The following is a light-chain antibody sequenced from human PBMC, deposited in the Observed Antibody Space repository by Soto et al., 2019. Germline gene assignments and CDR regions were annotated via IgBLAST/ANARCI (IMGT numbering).Light chain of an antibody. J-gene: IGLJ2*01. CDR2: DDN. Sequence: QSVLTQPPSVSAAPGQKVTISCSGSRSNIGRKYVSWYQQLPGTAPRLLIYDDNKRPAGIPDRFSASKSGTSATLVITGLQTGDEADYYCGTWDTSLTLVIFGGGTKLTVL. V-gene: IGLV1-51*01. CDR1: RSNIGRKY. CDR3: GTWDTSLTLVI.